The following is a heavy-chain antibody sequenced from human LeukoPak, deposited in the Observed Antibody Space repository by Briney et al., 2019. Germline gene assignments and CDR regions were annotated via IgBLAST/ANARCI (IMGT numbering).Heavy chain of an antibody. Sequence: PSETLPLTCAVYGGSFSGYYWSWIRQPPGKGLEWIGEINHSGSTNYNPSLKSRVTISVDTSKNQFSLKLSSVTAADTAVYYCARGSIAARSWFDPWGQGTLVTVSS. D-gene: IGHD6-6*01. CDR1: GGSFSGYY. V-gene: IGHV4-34*01. J-gene: IGHJ5*02. CDR2: INHSGST. CDR3: ARGSIAARSWFDP.